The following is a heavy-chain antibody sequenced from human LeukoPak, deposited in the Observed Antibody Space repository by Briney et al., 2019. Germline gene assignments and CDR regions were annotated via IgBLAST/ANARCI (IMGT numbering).Heavy chain of an antibody. CDR3: ARDSITMVRGVPPDY. CDR1: GGNFSSQA. J-gene: IGHJ4*02. Sequence: SVTVTFKATGGNFSSQAFSWVRQPPGQGLEWMGRIIPILGIANYAQKFQGRVTITADKSTSTAYMELSSLRSEDTAVYYCARDSITMVRGVPPDYWGQGTLVTVSS. D-gene: IGHD3-10*01. CDR2: IIPILGIA. V-gene: IGHV1-69*04.